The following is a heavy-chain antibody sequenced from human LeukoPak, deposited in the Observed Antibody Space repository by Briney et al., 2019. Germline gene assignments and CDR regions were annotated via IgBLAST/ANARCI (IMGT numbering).Heavy chain of an antibody. J-gene: IGHJ4*02. V-gene: IGHV4-39*07. Sequence: PSETLSLTCTVSGGSFSSYDYLWGWIRQPPGKGLEWLGSVYYSGNTYYNPSLKSRVTISVDTSKSQFSLKLTSVTAADTAVYYCAGIGRTTVVDYWGQGTLVTVSS. CDR2: VYYSGNT. CDR3: AGIGRTTVVDY. D-gene: IGHD4-23*01. CDR1: GGSFSSYDYL.